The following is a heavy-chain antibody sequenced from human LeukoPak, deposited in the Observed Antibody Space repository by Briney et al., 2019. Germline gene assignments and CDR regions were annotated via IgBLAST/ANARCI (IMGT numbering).Heavy chain of an antibody. CDR2: IYYSGST. J-gene: IGHJ4*02. D-gene: IGHD5-24*01. CDR1: GVSISSYY. Sequence: SETLSLTCTVSGVSISSYYWSWIRQPPGKGLEWIGYIYYSGSTNYNPSLKSRVTISVDTSKNQFSLKLSSVTAADTAVYYCARYRDGYNYFDYWGQGTLVTVSS. CDR3: ARYRDGYNYFDY. V-gene: IGHV4-59*01.